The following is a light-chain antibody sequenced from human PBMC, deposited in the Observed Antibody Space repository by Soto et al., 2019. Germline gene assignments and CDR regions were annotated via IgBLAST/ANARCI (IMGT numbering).Light chain of an antibody. V-gene: IGKV1-39*01. CDR2: ATF. CDR1: QTISNF. Sequence: DIQMTQSPSSLSASVGDRVTITCRASQTISNFLNWYQQKPGKAPKLLIYATFTLQGGVPSRFSGNASGPDFTLTISSLQPDDFATYYCQQSYSSLQTFGQGTKVEIK. CDR3: QQSYSSLQT. J-gene: IGKJ1*01.